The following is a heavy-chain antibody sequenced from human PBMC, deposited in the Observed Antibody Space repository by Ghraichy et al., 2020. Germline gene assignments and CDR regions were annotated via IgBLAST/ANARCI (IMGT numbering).Heavy chain of an antibody. CDR3: ARLYNSSPKVVDY. D-gene: IGHD1-1*01. Sequence: SETLSLTCTVSGGSISGYYWSWIRQPPGKGLEWIGYIYYNGYTDYNPSLKSRVTISVDTSKNQFSLKLSSLTAADTAVYYCARLYNSSPKVVDYWGQGTLVTVSS. V-gene: IGHV4-59*01. J-gene: IGHJ4*02. CDR1: GGSISGYY. CDR2: IYYNGYT.